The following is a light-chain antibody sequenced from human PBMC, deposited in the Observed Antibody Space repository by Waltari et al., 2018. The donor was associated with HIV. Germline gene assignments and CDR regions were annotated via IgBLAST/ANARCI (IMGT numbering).Light chain of an antibody. CDR3: QQYGSSPIT. J-gene: IGKJ5*01. CDR1: HRVSSSY. V-gene: IGKV3-20*01. CDR2: GAA. Sequence: EIVLTQSPGTLSLSPGERATLYCRACHRVSSSYLAWYQQKPGQAPRLLIYGAASRATGIPDRFSGSGSGTDFTLTISRLEPEDFAVYYCQQYGSSPITFGQGTRLEIK.